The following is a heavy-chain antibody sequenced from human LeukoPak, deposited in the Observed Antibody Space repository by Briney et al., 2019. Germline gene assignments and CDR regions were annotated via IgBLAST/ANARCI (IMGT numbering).Heavy chain of an antibody. D-gene: IGHD4-17*01. CDR1: GYTFTSYY. V-gene: IGHV1-46*01. J-gene: IGHJ4*02. Sequence: ASVKVSCKASGYTFTSYYMHWVRQAPGQGLEWMGIINTSGGSTSYAQKFQGRVTMTRDMSTSTVYMELSSLRSEDTAVYYCATSPTITVTTGSYYFDYWGQGTLVTVSS. CDR2: INTSGGST. CDR3: ATSPTITVTTGSYYFDY.